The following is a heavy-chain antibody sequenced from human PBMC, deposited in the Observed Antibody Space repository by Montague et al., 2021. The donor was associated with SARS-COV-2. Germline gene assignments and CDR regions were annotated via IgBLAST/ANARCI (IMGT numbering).Heavy chain of an antibody. CDR2: ISNDGSNK. V-gene: IGHV3-30*04. CDR1: GFYFSYA. Sequence: RLSCAASGFYFSYAMHWVRQAPGKGLEWVALISNDGSNKHYADSVKGRFTISRDNSKSTLYLQMNSLRTEDTAVYYCARESGSFHDGGYFDYWGQGSLVTVSS. D-gene: IGHD1-26*01. J-gene: IGHJ4*02. CDR3: ARESGSFHDGGYFDY.